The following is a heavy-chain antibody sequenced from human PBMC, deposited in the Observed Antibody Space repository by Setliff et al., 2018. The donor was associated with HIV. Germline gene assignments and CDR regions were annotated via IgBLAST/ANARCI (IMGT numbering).Heavy chain of an antibody. J-gene: IGHJ4*02. CDR2: INPNSGGT. V-gene: IGHV1-2*06. Sequence: AASVKVSCKASGYTFTGYYMHWVRQAPGQGLEWMGRINPNSGGTNYAQKFQGRVTMTRDTSISTAYMELSRLRSDDTAVYYCARDWNYYGSGSYPGYWGQGTLVTVSS. CDR1: GYTFTGYY. D-gene: IGHD3-10*01. CDR3: ARDWNYYGSGSYPGY.